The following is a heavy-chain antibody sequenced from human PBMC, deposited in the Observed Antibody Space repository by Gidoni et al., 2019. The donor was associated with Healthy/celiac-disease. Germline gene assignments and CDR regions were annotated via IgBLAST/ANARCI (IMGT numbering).Heavy chain of an antibody. V-gene: IGHV3-23*01. D-gene: IGHD3-22*01. CDR1: GFTFRSYA. J-gene: IGHJ4*02. Sequence: EVQLLESGGGLVQPGGSLRLSCAASGFTFRSYAMSWVRQAPGKGLEWDSAISGSGGSTYYADSVKGRFTISRDNSKNTLYLQMNSLRAEDTAVYYCAKGGTLYYYDSSGYYRHWGQGTLVTVSS. CDR3: AKGGTLYYYDSSGYYRH. CDR2: ISGSGGST.